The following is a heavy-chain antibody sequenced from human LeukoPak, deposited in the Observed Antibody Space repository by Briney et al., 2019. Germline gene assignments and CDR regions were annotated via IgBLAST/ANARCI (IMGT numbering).Heavy chain of an antibody. CDR3: VRGSTLRHYQY. V-gene: IGHV4-39*01. CDR2: IYYSGST. Sequence: PSETLSLTCTVSGGSISSSTYYWGWIRRPPGKGLEWIGSIYYSGSTYYNPSLKSRTTVSVDTSKNQFSLKLSSVTAAETAVYYCVRGSTLRHYQYWGQGTLVTVSS. CDR1: GGSISSSTYY. J-gene: IGHJ4*02. D-gene: IGHD3-16*01.